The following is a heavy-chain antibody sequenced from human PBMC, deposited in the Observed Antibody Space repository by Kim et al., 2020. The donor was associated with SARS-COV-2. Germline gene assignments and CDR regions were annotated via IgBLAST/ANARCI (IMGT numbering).Heavy chain of an antibody. Sequence: HKFQGGVTMTRDTSTSTVYMELSSLRSEDTAVYYCAREPDYGDGDAFDIWGQGTMVTVSS. D-gene: IGHD4-17*01. V-gene: IGHV1-46*01. CDR3: AREPDYGDGDAFDI. J-gene: IGHJ3*02.